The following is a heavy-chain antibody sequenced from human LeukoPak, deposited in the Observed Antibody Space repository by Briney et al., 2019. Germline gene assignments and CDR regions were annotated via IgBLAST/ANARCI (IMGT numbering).Heavy chain of an antibody. CDR3: ARGYFDSRGDSNPFDV. CDR1: GGSISSSY. Sequence: PSETLSLTWTVSGGSISSSYWSWIRQPPRRGLEWIGYVSHSGSTNYNPSLKSRVRISIDTSKNQFSLKLTSVTAADTAMYYCARGYFDSRGDSNPFDVWGQGTMVTVSS. V-gene: IGHV4-59*01. CDR2: VSHSGST. J-gene: IGHJ3*01. D-gene: IGHD3-22*01.